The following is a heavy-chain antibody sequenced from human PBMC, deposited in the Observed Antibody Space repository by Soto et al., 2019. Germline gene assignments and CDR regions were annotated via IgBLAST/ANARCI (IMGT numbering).Heavy chain of an antibody. CDR1: GYTFTNYW. CDR3: ARKYYYGAGTLDY. CDR2: ICPGDSET. V-gene: IGHV5-51*01. Sequence: GESLKISCKGSGYTFTNYWIGWVRQMPGKGLEWMGIICPGDSETRYSPSFQGQVTTSADKSISTAYLQWSSLKASDSAMYYCARKYYYGAGTLDYWGQGTLVTVSS. J-gene: IGHJ4*02. D-gene: IGHD3-10*01.